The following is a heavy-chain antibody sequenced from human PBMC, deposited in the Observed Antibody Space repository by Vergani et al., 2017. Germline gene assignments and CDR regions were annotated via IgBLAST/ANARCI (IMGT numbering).Heavy chain of an antibody. Sequence: EVQLVESGGGLVQPGGSLRLSSAASGFPFSRYWLSSVRPAPAKGLEWVANMKQDGSEKYYVDSVEGRFTISRDNAKNSLYLQMNSLRVEDTAVYYCASYPWGQNPKTPPYYFDYWGQGTLVTVSS. CDR3: ASYPWGQNPKTPPYYFDY. D-gene: IGHD7-27*01. CDR2: MKQDGSEK. V-gene: IGHV3-7*03. CDR1: GFPFSRYW. J-gene: IGHJ4*02.